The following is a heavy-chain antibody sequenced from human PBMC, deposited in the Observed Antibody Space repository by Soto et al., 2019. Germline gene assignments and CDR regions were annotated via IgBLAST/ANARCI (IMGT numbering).Heavy chain of an antibody. J-gene: IGHJ4*02. CDR2: IRSDGTAT. V-gene: IGHV3-74*01. CDR1: GFTFSNYW. CDR3: AKDSSWGQCDY. D-gene: IGHD2-15*01. Sequence: EMQLVESGGGLVQPGGSLRLSCVASGFTFSNYWMHWVRQDPGMGLVWVSSIRSDGTATQYADSVNGRLTVSRDNTKNTLNLEMTSLRAEDEAVYYCAKDSSWGQCDYWGQGTLVTVSS.